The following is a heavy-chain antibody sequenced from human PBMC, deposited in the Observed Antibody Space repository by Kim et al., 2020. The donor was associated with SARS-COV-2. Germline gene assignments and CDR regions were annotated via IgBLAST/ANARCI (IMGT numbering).Heavy chain of an antibody. CDR3: ARVVGPTVTRPFDD. V-gene: IGHV1-18*01. D-gene: IGHD4-17*01. J-gene: IGHJ4*02. Sequence: AQKLQGRVTMTTDTSTSTAYMELRSLRSDDTAVYYCARVVGPTVTRPFDDWGQGTLVTVSS.